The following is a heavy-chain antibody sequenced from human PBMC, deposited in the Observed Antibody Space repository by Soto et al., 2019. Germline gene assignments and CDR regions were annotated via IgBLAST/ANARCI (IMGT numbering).Heavy chain of an antibody. Sequence: GGSLRLSCAASGFTFSSYWMSWVRQAPGKWLEWVANIKQDGSEKYYVDSVKGRFTISRDNAKNSLYLQMNSLRAEDTAVYYCASFPHHYYDSSGYYLSRYYGMDVWGQGXTVTVYS. CDR3: ASFPHHYYDSSGYYLSRYYGMDV. CDR1: GFTFSSYW. V-gene: IGHV3-7*01. J-gene: IGHJ6*02. D-gene: IGHD3-22*01. CDR2: IKQDGSEK.